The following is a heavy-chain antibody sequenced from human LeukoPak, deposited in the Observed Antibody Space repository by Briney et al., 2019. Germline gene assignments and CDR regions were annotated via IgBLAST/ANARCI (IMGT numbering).Heavy chain of an antibody. CDR3: ARDRGPYSSGWYGEGY. D-gene: IGHD6-19*01. Sequence: PGGSLRLSCVASGFTFRDYWMTWVRQAPGKGLEWVSSISSSSSYIYYADSVKGRFTISRDNAKNSLYLQMNSLRAEDTAVYYCARDRGPYSSGWYGEGYWGQGTLVTVSS. CDR2: ISSSSSYI. J-gene: IGHJ4*02. V-gene: IGHV3-21*01. CDR1: GFTFRDYW.